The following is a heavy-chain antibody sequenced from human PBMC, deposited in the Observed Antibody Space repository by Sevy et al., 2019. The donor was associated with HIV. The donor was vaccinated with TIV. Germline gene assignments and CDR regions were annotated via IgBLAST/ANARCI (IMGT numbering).Heavy chain of an antibody. CDR1: GFTFSTYA. V-gene: IGHV3-30*04. D-gene: IGHD6-19*01. J-gene: IGHJ4*02. CDR3: ARDFRSSGWMGGFDF. Sequence: GVSLRLSCAASGFTFSTYAMHWVRQAPGKGLEWVVVISDDGRNKYYADSVKGRFTISRDNSKNTLYLQMNSLRAEDTAVYYCARDFRSSGWMGGFDFWGQGTLVTVSS. CDR2: ISDDGRNK.